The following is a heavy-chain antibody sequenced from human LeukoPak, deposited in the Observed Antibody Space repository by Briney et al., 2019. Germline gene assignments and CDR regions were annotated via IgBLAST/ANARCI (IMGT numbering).Heavy chain of an antibody. CDR1: GYTFTGYY. J-gene: IGHJ4*02. CDR2: INPNSGGT. Sequence: ASVKVSCKASGYTFTGYYMHWVRQAPGQGLEWMGWINPNSGGTNYAQKFQGRVTMTRDTSISTAYMELSRLRSDDTAVYYRARAPIYGETTHLDYWGQGTLVTVSS. D-gene: IGHD4-17*01. V-gene: IGHV1-2*02. CDR3: ARAPIYGETTHLDY.